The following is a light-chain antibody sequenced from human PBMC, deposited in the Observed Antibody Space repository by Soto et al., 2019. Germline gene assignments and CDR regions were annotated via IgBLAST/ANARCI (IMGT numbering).Light chain of an antibody. CDR3: QKYNSAPTWT. CDR2: AAS. Sequence: DIQMTQSPSTLSASVGDRVTITCLSSQGITNYLAWYQQKPGKVPKLLIYAASTLQSGVPSRFSGSGSGTDFILTISSLQPEDVAAYYCQKYNSAPTWTLGQGTKVDIK. V-gene: IGKV1-27*01. J-gene: IGKJ1*01. CDR1: QGITNY.